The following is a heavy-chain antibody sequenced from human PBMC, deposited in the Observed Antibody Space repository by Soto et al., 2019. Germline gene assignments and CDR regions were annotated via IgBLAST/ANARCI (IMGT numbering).Heavy chain of an antibody. J-gene: IGHJ6*02. Sequence: PGGSLRLSCAASGFTFSSYGMHWVRQAPGKGLEWVAVISYDGSNKYYADSVKGRFTISRDNSKNTLYLQMNSLRAEDTAVYYCAKEPVDIVPTIPQGAMDVWGQGTTVTVSS. CDR1: GFTFSSYG. V-gene: IGHV3-30*18. CDR3: AKEPVDIVPTIPQGAMDV. D-gene: IGHD5-12*01. CDR2: ISYDGSNK.